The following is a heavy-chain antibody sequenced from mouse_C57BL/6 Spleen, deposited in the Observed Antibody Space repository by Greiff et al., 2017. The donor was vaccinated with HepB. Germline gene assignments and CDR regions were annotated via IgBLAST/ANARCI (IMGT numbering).Heavy chain of an antibody. Sequence: QVQLQQSGAELVMPGASVKLSCKASGYTFTSYWMHWVKQRPGQGLEWIGEIDPSDSYTNYNQKFKGKSTLTVDKSSSTAYMQLSSLTSEDSAVYYCARGGNYGASLGYWGQGTTLTVSS. CDR1: GYTFTSYW. CDR2: IDPSDSYT. J-gene: IGHJ2*01. CDR3: ARGGNYGASLGY. D-gene: IGHD1-1*01. V-gene: IGHV1-69*01.